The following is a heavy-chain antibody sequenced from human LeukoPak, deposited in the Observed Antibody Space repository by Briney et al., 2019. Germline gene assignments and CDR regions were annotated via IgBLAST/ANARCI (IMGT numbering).Heavy chain of an antibody. CDR2: ISGYNGNT. CDR1: GYTFTSYG. D-gene: IGHD2-2*01. V-gene: IGHV1-18*01. CDR3: ARVGCSSTSCYPEKDY. Sequence: ASVKVSCKASGYTFTSYGISWVRPAPGQGLEWIGWISGYNGNTNDAQKLQGRVTMTTDTSTSTAYMELRSLRSDDTAVYYCARVGCSSTSCYPEKDYWGQGTLVTVSS. J-gene: IGHJ4*02.